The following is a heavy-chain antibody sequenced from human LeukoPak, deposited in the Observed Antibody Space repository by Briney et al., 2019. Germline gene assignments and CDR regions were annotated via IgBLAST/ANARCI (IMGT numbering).Heavy chain of an antibody. V-gene: IGHV4-34*01. D-gene: IGHD2-15*01. CDR3: ARGGWYFGVP. CDR1: GGSFSGYY. Sequence: PSETLSLTCAVYGGSFSGYYWSWIRQPPGKGLEGIGEINHSGSTNYNPSLKSRVTISVDTSKNQFSLKLSSVTAADTPVYSCARGGWYFGVPWGQGTLVTVSS. J-gene: IGHJ5*02. CDR2: INHSGST.